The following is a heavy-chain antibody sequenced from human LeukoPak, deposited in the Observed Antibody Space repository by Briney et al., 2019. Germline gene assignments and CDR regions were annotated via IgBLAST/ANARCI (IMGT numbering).Heavy chain of an antibody. V-gene: IGHV1-8*03. Sequence: ASVKVSCKASGYTFTSYDINWVRQATGQGLEWMGWMNPNSGNTGYAQKFQGRVTITRNTSISTAYMELSSLRSEDTAVYYCARGLRQQLDGNYYMDAWGKGTTVTVSS. J-gene: IGHJ6*03. D-gene: IGHD6-13*01. CDR1: GYTFTSYD. CDR2: MNPNSGNT. CDR3: ARGLRQQLDGNYYMDA.